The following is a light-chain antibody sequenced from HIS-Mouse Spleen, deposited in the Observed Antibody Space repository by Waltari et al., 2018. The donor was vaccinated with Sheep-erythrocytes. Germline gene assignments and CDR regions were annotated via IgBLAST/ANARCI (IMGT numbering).Light chain of an antibody. J-gene: IGLJ2*01. V-gene: IGLV3-1*01. Sequence: SYELTQPPSVSVSPRQTASITCSGDKLGDKYACWYQQKPGQSPALVIYQDSKRPSGIPERFSGSNSGNTATLTISGTQAMDEADYYCQAWDSSTAVFGGGTKLTVL. CDR3: QAWDSSTAV. CDR2: QDS. CDR1: KLGDKY.